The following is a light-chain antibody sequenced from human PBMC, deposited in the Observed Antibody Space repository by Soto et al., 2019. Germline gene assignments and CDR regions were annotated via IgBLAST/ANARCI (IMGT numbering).Light chain of an antibody. J-gene: IGLJ2*01. CDR2: YDS. CDR1: NIGSKS. CDR3: QVWDSSSDHPEVV. V-gene: IGLV3-21*04. Sequence: SYELTQPPSVSVAPGKTARITCGGNNIGSKSEHWYQQKPGQAPVLVIYYDSDRPSGIPERFSGSNSGNTATLTISRVEAGDEADYYCQVWDSSSDHPEVVFGGGTKLTVL.